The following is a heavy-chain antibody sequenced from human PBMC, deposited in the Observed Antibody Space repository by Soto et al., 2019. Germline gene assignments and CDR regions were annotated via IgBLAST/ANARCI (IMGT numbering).Heavy chain of an antibody. V-gene: IGHV3-48*03. CDR3: ARDKQQFFWSGYYDY. CDR1: GFTFSSYE. CDR2: ISSSGSTI. J-gene: IGHJ4*02. D-gene: IGHD3-3*01. Sequence: PGGSLRLSCAASGFTFSSYEMNWVRQAPGKGLEWVSYISSSGSTIYYADSVKGRFTISRDNAKNSLYLQMNSLRAEDTAVYYCARDKQQFFWSGYYDYWGQGTLVTVSS.